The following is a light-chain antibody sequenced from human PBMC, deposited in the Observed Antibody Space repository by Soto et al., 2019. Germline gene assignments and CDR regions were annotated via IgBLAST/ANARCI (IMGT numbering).Light chain of an antibody. CDR1: QSVSSGY. CDR3: QQYGSSPET. V-gene: IGKV3-20*01. CDR2: GAS. Sequence: EIVLTQSPGTQSLSPGQRATLSCRASQSVSSGYLAWYQLRPGQAPRLLIYGASSRATGIPDRFSGSGSGKDFTLHISRLDPEEFAVYYCQQYGSSPETFGQGTKLEIK. J-gene: IGKJ2*01.